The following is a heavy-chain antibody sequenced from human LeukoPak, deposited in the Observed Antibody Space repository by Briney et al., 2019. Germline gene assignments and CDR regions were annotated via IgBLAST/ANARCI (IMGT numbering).Heavy chain of an antibody. D-gene: IGHD6-19*01. Sequence: PSETLSLTCAVYGGSLSGYYWSWIRQPPGKGLEWIGEINHSGSTNYNPSLKSRVTISVDTSKNQFSLKLSSVTAADTAVYYCARAPAVAAPYYYYGMDVWGQGTTVTVSS. CDR2: INHSGST. CDR1: GGSLSGYY. V-gene: IGHV4-34*01. J-gene: IGHJ6*02. CDR3: ARAPAVAAPYYYYGMDV.